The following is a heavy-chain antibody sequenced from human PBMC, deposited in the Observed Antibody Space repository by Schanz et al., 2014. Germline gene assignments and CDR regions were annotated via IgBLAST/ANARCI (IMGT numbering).Heavy chain of an antibody. CDR2: ISTSNGNT. J-gene: IGHJ4*02. CDR3: ARGGYSSGWYDRDIAHFDY. CDR1: GYTFTDYG. D-gene: IGHD6-19*01. Sequence: QVQVVQSGAEVKKPGASVKVSCKASGYTFTDYGVIWVRQAPGQGLEWMGWISTSNGNTNYIQKLQGRVTMTTDTSTSTAYMELRSLRSDDTAVYYCARGGYSSGWYDRDIAHFDYWGQGTLVNDSS. V-gene: IGHV1-18*01.